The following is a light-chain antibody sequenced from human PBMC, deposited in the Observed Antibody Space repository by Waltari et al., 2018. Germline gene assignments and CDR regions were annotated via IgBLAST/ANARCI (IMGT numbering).Light chain of an antibody. J-gene: IGLJ3*02. CDR1: SSDVGGYNY. CDR3: CSYTTSGTWV. CDR2: AVS. V-gene: IGLV2-14*01. Sequence: QSAPTQSPSVSGSPGQSVTISCTGTSSDVGGYNYVSWYQQHPGKAPKLMIYAVSNRPSVVSDRFSGSKSGNTASLTISGLQAEDEADYYCCSYTTSGTWVFGGGTRLTVL.